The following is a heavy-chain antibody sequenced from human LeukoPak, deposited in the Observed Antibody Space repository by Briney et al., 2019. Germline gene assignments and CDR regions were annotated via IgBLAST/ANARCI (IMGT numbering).Heavy chain of an antibody. CDR3: ARGDFYDGGGRNWFDP. D-gene: IGHD3-16*01. J-gene: IGHJ5*02. CDR2: IYYSGST. Sequence: SETLSLTCTVSGGSISSGGYYWSWIRQHPGKGLEWIGYIYYSGSTYYNPSLKSRVTMSVDTSKNQFSLRLTSVTAADTAVYYCARGDFYDGGGRNWFDPWGQGTLVIVSS. V-gene: IGHV4-31*03. CDR1: GGSISSGGYY.